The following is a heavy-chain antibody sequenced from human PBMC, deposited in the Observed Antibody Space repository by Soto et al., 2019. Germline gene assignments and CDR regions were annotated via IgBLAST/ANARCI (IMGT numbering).Heavy chain of an antibody. CDR1: GGTFSSYT. CDR2: IIPILGIA. V-gene: IGHV1-69*02. D-gene: IGHD3-16*01. CDR3: ARLMPRGGSANWFDP. J-gene: IGHJ5*02. Sequence: QVQLVQSGAEVKKPGSSVKVSCKASGGTFSSYTISWVRQAPGQGLEWMGRIIPILGIANYAQKFQGRVTITADKSTSTAYMELSSLRSEDTAVYYRARLMPRGGSANWFDPWGQGTLVTVSS.